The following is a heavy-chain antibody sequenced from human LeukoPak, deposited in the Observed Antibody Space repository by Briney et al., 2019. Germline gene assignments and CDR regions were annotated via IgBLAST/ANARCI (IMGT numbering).Heavy chain of an antibody. CDR2: IKTDESQI. Sequence: GGSLRLSCVASGFTFSSYWMTWVRQAPGKGLEWVANIKTDESQIYYVDSVKGRFTISRDNSKNSLYLQMNSLRAEDTALYYCAKSEGLGYYMDVWGKGTTVTVSS. D-gene: IGHD3-16*01. CDR3: AKSEGLGYYMDV. V-gene: IGHV3-7*03. J-gene: IGHJ6*03. CDR1: GFTFSSYW.